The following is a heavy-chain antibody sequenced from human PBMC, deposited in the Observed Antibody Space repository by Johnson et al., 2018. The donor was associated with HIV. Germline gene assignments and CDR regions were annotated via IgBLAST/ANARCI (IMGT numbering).Heavy chain of an antibody. V-gene: IGHV3-11*04. CDR1: GFTFSDYY. D-gene: IGHD2-15*01. Sequence: QVQLVESGGGLVKPGGSLRLSCAASGFTFSDYYMTWIRQAPGKGLEWVSYISSSGSNIYYAEFVKGRFTISRDNAKNSLYLQMNSLSAEDTAVYYCARDKGVVARPPGAFDIWGQGTMVTVSS. J-gene: IGHJ3*02. CDR3: ARDKGVVARPPGAFDI. CDR2: ISSSGSNI.